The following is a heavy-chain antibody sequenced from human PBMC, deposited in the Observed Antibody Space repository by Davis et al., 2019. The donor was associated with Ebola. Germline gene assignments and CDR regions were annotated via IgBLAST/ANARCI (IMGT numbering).Heavy chain of an antibody. J-gene: IGHJ6*02. Sequence: GESLKISCAASGFTFSSYWIYWVRQAPGKGLVWVSRIRYDGTTTNYAEFAKGRFTISRDDAKSTVYLQMNSLRAEDTAFYYCARGGCSSGTCHQYHHYGMDVWGRGTTVTVSS. CDR1: GFTFSSYW. CDR2: IRYDGTTT. D-gene: IGHD2-15*01. CDR3: ARGGCSSGTCHQYHHYGMDV. V-gene: IGHV3-74*01.